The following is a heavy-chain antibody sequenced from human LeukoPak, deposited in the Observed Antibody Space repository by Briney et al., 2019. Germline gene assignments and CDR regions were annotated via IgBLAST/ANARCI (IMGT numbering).Heavy chain of an antibody. J-gene: IGHJ6*04. CDR2: IYHGGNI. CDR3: AREGYGGNSGQDV. Sequence: PSETLSLTCTVSGGSISSGGYYWSWIRQPPGKGLEWIGYIYHGGNIYYNPSLKSRVTISVDRSKNQFSLKLSSVTAADTAVYYCAREGYGGNSGQDVWGKGTTVTVSS. CDR1: GGSISSGGYY. V-gene: IGHV4-30-2*01. D-gene: IGHD4-23*01.